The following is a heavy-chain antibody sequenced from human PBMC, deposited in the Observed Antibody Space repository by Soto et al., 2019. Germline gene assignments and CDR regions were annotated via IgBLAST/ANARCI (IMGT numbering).Heavy chain of an antibody. CDR1: GFTFSSYG. V-gene: IGHV3-30*18. CDR2: ISYDGSNK. J-gene: IGHJ4*02. Sequence: QVQLVESGGGVVQPGRSLRLSCAASGFTFSSYGMHWVRQAPGKGLEWVAVISYDGSNKYYADSVKGRFTISRDNSKNTLYLQMNSLRAEDTAVYYCVKDHGAVAGLDYWGQGTLVTVSS. CDR3: VKDHGAVAGLDY. D-gene: IGHD6-19*01.